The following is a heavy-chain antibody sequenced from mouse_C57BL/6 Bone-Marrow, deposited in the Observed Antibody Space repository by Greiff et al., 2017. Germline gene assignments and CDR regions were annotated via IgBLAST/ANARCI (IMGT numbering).Heavy chain of an antibody. V-gene: IGHV1-74*01. CDR2: ITPSDSDT. CDR1: GYNFTSNW. Sequence: QVQLQQPGAELVKPGASVKVSCNASGYNFTSNWMHWVKQRPGQGLEWIGRITPSDSDTNYNQKFKGKATLTVDKSSSKAYMQLSILTSEDSAIYYFARVAMDYWGQGTSVTVSS. J-gene: IGHJ4*01. CDR3: ARVAMDY.